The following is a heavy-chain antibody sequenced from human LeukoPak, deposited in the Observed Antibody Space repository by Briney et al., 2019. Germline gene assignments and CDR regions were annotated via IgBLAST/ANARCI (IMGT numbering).Heavy chain of an antibody. J-gene: IGHJ6*03. CDR3: ARAVAGYYYYYYMDV. CDR1: GYTFTSYD. CDR2: MNPNSGNT. D-gene: IGHD6-19*01. Sequence: ASVKVSCKASGYTFTSYDINWVRQATGQGLEWMGWMNPNSGNTGYAQKFQGRVTMTRNTSISTAYMELSSLRSEDTAVYYCARAVAGYYYYYYMDVWGKGTTVSVPS. V-gene: IGHV1-8*01.